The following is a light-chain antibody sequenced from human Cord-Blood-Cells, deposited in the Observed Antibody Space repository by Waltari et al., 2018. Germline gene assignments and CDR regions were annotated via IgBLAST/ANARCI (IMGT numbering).Light chain of an antibody. CDR1: QSISSY. Sequence: DIQMTQSPSSLSASVGDRVTITCRASQSISSYLNWYQQKPGKAPKLLIYAAPSLQSGVPSRFSGSGSGTDFTLTISSLQPEDFATYYCQQSYGTPFTFGGGTKVEIK. CDR2: AAP. J-gene: IGKJ4*01. V-gene: IGKV1-39*01. CDR3: QQSYGTPFT.